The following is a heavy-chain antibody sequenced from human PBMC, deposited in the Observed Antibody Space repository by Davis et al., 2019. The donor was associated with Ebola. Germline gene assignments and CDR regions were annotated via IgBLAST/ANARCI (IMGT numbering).Heavy chain of an antibody. CDR2: INPNSGNT. J-gene: IGHJ1*01. CDR1: GYTFTGYY. Sequence: ASVKVSCKASGYTFTGYYMHWVRQAPGQGLEWMGRINPNSGNTNYAQKLQGRVTMTTDTSTSTAYMELRSLRSDDTAVYYCARDLSGQLGRGAPQHWGQGTLVTVSS. V-gene: IGHV1-2*06. CDR3: ARDLSGQLGRGAPQH. D-gene: IGHD6-6*01.